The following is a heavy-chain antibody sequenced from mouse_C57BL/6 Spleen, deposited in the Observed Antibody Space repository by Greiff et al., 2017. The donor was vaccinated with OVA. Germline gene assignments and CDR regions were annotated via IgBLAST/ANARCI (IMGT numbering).Heavy chain of an antibody. CDR1: GFTFSSYA. J-gene: IGHJ4*01. CDR3: TSLLTGSSYYAMDY. Sequence: EVQRVESGEGLVKPGGSLKLSCAASGFTFSSYAMSWVRQTPEKRLEWVAYISSGGDYIHYADTVKGRFTITIDNARNTLYLQMSSLKSDDTAMYYWTSLLTGSSYYAMDYWGQGTSVTVSS. V-gene: IGHV5-9-1*02. CDR2: ISSGGDYI. D-gene: IGHD4-1*01.